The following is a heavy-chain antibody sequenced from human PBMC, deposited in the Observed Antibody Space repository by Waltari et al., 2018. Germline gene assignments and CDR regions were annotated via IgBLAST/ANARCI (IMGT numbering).Heavy chain of an antibody. V-gene: IGHV3-23*01. CDR3: AKDLLPTGVFDY. CDR2: ASDSGGSS. D-gene: IGHD3-10*01. J-gene: IGHJ4*02. Sequence: EVQLLESGGGLVQPGGSLRLSCAASGFSFSNYAMSWFRQVPGKGLEWVSAASDSGGSSYYADSVKGRFTISRDNSKNMLYLQMKYLSAEDTALYYCAKDLLPTGVFDYWGQGALVTVSS. CDR1: GFSFSNYA.